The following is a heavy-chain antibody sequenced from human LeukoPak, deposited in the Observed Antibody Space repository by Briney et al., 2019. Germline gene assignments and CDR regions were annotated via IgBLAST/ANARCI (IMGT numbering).Heavy chain of an antibody. D-gene: IGHD3-3*01. J-gene: IGHJ4*02. CDR3: AASREDFWSGYYTTLGY. CDR1: GGSISSYY. V-gene: IGHV4-59*01. CDR2: IYYSGST. Sequence: PSETLSLTCTVSGGSISSYYWSWIRQPPGKGLEWIGYIYYSGSTNYNPSLKSRVTISVDTSKNQFSLKLSSVTAADTAVYYCAASREDFWSGYYTTLGYWGQGTLVTVSS.